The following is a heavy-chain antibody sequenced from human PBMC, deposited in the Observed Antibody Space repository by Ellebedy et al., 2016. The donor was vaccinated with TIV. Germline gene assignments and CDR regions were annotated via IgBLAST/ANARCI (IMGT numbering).Heavy chain of an antibody. CDR2: IKQDGTEK. CDR3: ARAGGDY. CDR1: GFTFSSYW. Sequence: GESLKISCAASGFTFSSYWMSWVRQAPGKGLEWVANIKQDGTEKYYVDSVKGRFTISRDNAKNSLYLQMNSLRAEDTAMYYCARAGGDYWGQGTLVTVST. V-gene: IGHV3-7*01. J-gene: IGHJ4*02. D-gene: IGHD3-10*01.